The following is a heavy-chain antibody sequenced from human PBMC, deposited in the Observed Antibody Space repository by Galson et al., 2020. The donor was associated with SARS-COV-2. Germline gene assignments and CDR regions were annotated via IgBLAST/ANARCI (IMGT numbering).Heavy chain of an antibody. CDR2: INTNTGNP. D-gene: IGHD6-13*01. V-gene: IGHV7-4-1*02. J-gene: IGHJ4*02. Sequence: VRQAPGQGLEWMGWINTNTGNPTYAQGFTGRFVFSLDTSVSTAFLQISSLKAEDTAVYYCARDEGSSLGDFDYWGQGTLVTVSS. CDR3: ARDEGSSLGDFDY.